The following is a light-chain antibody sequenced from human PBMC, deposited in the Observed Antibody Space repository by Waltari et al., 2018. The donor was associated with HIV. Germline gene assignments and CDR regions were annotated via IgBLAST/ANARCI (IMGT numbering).Light chain of an antibody. CDR1: SSDVGAYNL. CDR2: EHT. CDR3: CSYTGTGVV. J-gene: IGLJ2*01. Sequence: QSALTQPPSVSGSPGQSITISCTGTSSDVGAYNLVSWYQQHPGKAPKLMIFEHTKRPSGISDRFSGSRSGNTASLTISGLQAEDEGDYYCCSYTGTGVVFGGGTKLTVL. V-gene: IGLV2-23*01.